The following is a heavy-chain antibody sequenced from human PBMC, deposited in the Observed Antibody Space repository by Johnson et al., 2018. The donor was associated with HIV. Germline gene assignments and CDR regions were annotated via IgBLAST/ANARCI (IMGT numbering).Heavy chain of an antibody. CDR3: ARDGDSDAFDI. CDR1: GFTFTDYA. D-gene: IGHD4-17*01. V-gene: IGHV3-30-3*01. CDR2: ISDEGSNK. J-gene: IGHJ3*02. Sequence: QVQLVESGGGLVQPGGSLRLSCAASGFTFTDYAIHWVRQPPGKGLEWVAVISDEGSNKYYADSVKGRFTISRDNSENTLYLQMNSLRTEDTAVYYCARDGDSDAFDIWGQGTVVTVSS.